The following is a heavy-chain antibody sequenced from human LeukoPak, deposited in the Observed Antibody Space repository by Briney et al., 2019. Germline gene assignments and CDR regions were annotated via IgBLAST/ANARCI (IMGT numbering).Heavy chain of an antibody. CDR2: IYSGGST. CDR3: ARRGPYFDWF. CDR1: GFTVSTKY. V-gene: IGHV3-66*01. D-gene: IGHD3-9*01. Sequence: TGGSLRLSCAASGFTVSTKYMSWVRQAPGKGLEWVSIIYSGGSTSYAESVKGRFTISRDNSKNTLYLQMNSLRPEDTAVYFCARRGPYFDWFWGQGTLVTVSS. J-gene: IGHJ4*02.